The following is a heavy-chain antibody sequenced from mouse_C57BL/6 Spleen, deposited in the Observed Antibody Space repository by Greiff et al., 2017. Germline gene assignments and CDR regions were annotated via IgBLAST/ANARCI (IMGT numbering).Heavy chain of an antibody. CDR2: ISSGSSTI. Sequence: EVQLVESGGGLVKPGGSLKLSCAASGFTFSDYGMHWVRQAPEKGLEWVAYISSGSSTIYYADTVKGRFTISRDNAKNTLFLQMTSLRSEDTAMYYCARRTMVTTDYFDYWGQGTTLTVSS. V-gene: IGHV5-17*01. D-gene: IGHD2-2*01. J-gene: IGHJ2*01. CDR1: GFTFSDYG. CDR3: ARRTMVTTDYFDY.